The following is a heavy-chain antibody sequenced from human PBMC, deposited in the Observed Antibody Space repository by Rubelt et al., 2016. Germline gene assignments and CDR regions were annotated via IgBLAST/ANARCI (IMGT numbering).Heavy chain of an antibody. CDR3: ARGGYYSGSGNPDHCGD. Sequence: QVQLQESGPRLVEPSGTLSLTCAVSGVSISSGNWWRWIRQPPGKGLEWIGEIFHSGSTNYNPSLKGRVPISVDTFKNQFSVKVNAVTAADTAVYFWARGGYYSGSGNPDHCGDWGQGALVTVSS. CDR2: IFHSGST. V-gene: IGHV4-4*02. D-gene: IGHD3-10*01. CDR1: GVSISSGNW. J-gene: IGHJ4*02.